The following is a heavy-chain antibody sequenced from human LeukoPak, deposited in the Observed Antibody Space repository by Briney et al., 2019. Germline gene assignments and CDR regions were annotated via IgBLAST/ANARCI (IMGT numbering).Heavy chain of an antibody. Sequence: GGSLRHSRAPSGFNFSSYIMNWVGPAPPKGREWVSSISIISSYIYFVDALQGRFTISRGNAQNSLYLQMNGLRAEDTAVYYCAREGTDIAYRGQGTLVTVSS. CDR2: ISIISSYI. V-gene: IGHV3-21*01. CDR1: GFNFSSYI. D-gene: IGHD3-10*01. J-gene: IGHJ4*02. CDR3: AREGTDIAY.